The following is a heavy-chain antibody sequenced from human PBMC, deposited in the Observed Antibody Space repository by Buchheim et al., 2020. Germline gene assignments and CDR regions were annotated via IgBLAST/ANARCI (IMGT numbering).Heavy chain of an antibody. CDR2: INWDGDNR. CDR3: ARVNTSGWFGVFDS. J-gene: IGHJ4*02. Sequence: EVHLAESGGRVVRPGGSLRLSCATSGFTFDDFGLNWVRQRPGKGLEWVSGINWDGDNRGYADSVKGRFTISRDNAKNYLYLQMNSLRVEDTAFYHCARVNTSGWFGVFDSWGQGTL. D-gene: IGHD3-10*01. CDR1: GFTFDDFG. V-gene: IGHV3-20*01.